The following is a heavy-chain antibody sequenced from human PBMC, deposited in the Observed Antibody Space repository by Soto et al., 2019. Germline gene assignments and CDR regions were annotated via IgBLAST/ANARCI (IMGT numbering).Heavy chain of an antibody. V-gene: IGHV3-33*01. Sequence: GGSLRLSCAASGFTFSSYGMHWVRQAPGKGLEWVAVIWYDGSNKYYADSVKGRFTISRDNSKNTLYLQMNSLRAEDTAVYYCARDQGYGEPDAFDIWGQGTMVTVSS. CDR3: ARDQGYGEPDAFDI. CDR1: GFTFSSYG. D-gene: IGHD5-12*01. CDR2: IWYDGSNK. J-gene: IGHJ3*02.